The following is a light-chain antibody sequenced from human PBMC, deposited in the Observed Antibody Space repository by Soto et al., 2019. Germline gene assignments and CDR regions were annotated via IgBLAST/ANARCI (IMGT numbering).Light chain of an antibody. V-gene: IGKV3-20*01. Sequence: VLTQSPGTLSLSPGERSTLSGMASQSVSNNYLAWYQQKPGQAPRLLIYGASNRATGIPDRFSGSGSGTDFTLTISSLQSEDFAEYHCQQYNNWPQTFGQGTKVDIK. J-gene: IGKJ1*01. CDR1: QSVSNNY. CDR3: QQYNNWPQT. CDR2: GAS.